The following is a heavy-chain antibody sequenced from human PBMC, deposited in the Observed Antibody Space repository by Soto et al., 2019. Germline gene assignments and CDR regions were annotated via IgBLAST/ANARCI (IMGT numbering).Heavy chain of an antibody. Sequence: EVQLVESGGGLIQPGGSLRLSCAASGFTFSSYEMNWVRQAPGKGLEWVSYISSSGSTIYYADSVKGRFTISRDNAKKSLYLQMNSLRAEDTAVYYCARPPRRDYYDSSGPMGDAFDIWGQGTMVTVSS. CDR1: GFTFSSYE. CDR3: ARPPRRDYYDSSGPMGDAFDI. CDR2: ISSSGSTI. D-gene: IGHD3-22*01. J-gene: IGHJ3*02. V-gene: IGHV3-48*03.